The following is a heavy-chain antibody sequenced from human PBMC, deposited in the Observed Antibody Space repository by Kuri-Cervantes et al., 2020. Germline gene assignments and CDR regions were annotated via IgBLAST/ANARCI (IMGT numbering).Heavy chain of an antibody. CDR3: AKTRWAYGDYGCDY. V-gene: IGHV3-23*01. CDR1: GFTFSSYG. J-gene: IGHJ4*02. CDR2: IRVSGATT. D-gene: IGHD4-17*01. Sequence: GESLKISCAASGFTFSSYGMHWVRQAPGKGLEWVSGIRVSGATTDYADSAKGRFTISRDNSKNTLYLQMNSLRAEDTAVYYCAKTRWAYGDYGCDYWGQGTLVTVSS.